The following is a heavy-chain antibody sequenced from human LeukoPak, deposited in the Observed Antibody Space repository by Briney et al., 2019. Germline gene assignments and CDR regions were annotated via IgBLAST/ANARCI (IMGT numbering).Heavy chain of an antibody. V-gene: IGHV3-20*04. J-gene: IGHJ4*02. CDR3: ARVQRELMWYYFDY. D-gene: IGHD1-1*01. CDR2: INWNGGST. Sequence: PGGSLRLSCAASGFTFDDYGMSWVRHAPGKGLECVSGINWNGGSTTYADSVKGRFTIFTDNAKNSLYLQMNNLSIEDTALYYFARVQRELMWYYFDYWGQGTLVTVSS. CDR1: GFTFDDYG.